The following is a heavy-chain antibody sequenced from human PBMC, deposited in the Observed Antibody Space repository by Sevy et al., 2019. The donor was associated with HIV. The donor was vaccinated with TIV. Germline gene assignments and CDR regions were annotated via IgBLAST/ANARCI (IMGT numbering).Heavy chain of an antibody. CDR2: ISSSSTI. CDR1: GFTFSSYS. Sequence: GESLKISCAASGFTFSSYSMNWVRQAPGKGLEWVSYISSSSTIYYADSVKGRFTISRDNAKNSLYLQMNSLRDEDTAVYYCARSRLYSSLSPWGQGTLVTVSS. D-gene: IGHD6-6*01. CDR3: ARSRLYSSLSP. J-gene: IGHJ5*02. V-gene: IGHV3-48*02.